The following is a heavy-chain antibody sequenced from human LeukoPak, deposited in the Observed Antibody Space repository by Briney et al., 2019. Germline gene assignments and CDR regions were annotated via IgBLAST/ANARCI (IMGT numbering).Heavy chain of an antibody. Sequence: ASVKVSCKASGYTFTDYYIYWVRQAPGQGLEWMGRINPNSGGKNYAQQFQGRVTMTRDTSISTVYMELSSLRSDDTAVYFCARDGGYCSSGPTCYSRAEYFYYGLDVWGQGTTLTVSS. CDR1: GYTFTDYY. V-gene: IGHV1-2*06. J-gene: IGHJ6*02. CDR3: ARDGGYCSSGPTCYSRAEYFYYGLDV. CDR2: INPNSGGK. D-gene: IGHD2-2*01.